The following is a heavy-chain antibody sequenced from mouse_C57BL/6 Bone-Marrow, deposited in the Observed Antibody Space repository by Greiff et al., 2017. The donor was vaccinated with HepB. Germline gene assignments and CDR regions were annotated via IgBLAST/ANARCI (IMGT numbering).Heavy chain of an antibody. V-gene: IGHV5-12*01. CDR1: GFTFSDYY. CDR3: ATPITTVVAPIAY. CDR2: ISNGGGST. D-gene: IGHD1-1*01. Sequence: EVQGVESGGGLVQPGGSLKLSCAASGFTFSDYYMYWVRQTPEKRLEWVAYISNGGGSTYYPDTVKGRFTIARDNAKNTLYLQMSRLKSEDTAMYYCATPITTVVAPIAYWGQGTLVTVSA. J-gene: IGHJ3*01.